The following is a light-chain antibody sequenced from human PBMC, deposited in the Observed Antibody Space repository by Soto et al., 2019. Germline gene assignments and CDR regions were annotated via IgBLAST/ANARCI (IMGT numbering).Light chain of an antibody. J-gene: IGKJ1*01. V-gene: IGKV3-11*01. CDR2: GAF. CDR1: PSVTNF. Sequence: EIVLTQWPAPLSLSQGERATLSCRASPSVTNFLAWYQQKPGQAPRLFIYGAFNRATGIPARFSGSGSGTDFTLTISSLEPEDSAIYDGQQRNIWPPVTFGQGTKVDI. CDR3: QQRNIWPPVT.